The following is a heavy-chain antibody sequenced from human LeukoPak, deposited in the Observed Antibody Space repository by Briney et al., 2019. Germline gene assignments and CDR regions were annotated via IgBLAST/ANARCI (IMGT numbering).Heavy chain of an antibody. CDR1: GGTFSTYA. CDR3: ARAQPAYYYDSSDY. V-gene: IGHV1-69*06. J-gene: IGHJ4*02. CDR2: IIPMFGTA. Sequence: ASVKVSCKTSGGTFSTYAITWVRQTPGQGLEWMGGIIPMFGTANYAQKFQDRVTITADKSTSTAYMELSSLRSDDTAVYYCARAQPAYYYDSSDYWGQGTLVTVSS. D-gene: IGHD3-22*01.